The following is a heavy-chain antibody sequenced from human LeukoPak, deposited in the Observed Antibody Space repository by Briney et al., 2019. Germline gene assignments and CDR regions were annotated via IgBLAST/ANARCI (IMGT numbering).Heavy chain of an antibody. Sequence: SETLSLTCTVSGGSISSYYWSWIRQPPGKGLEWIGYIYYSGSTNYNPSLKSRVTISVDTSKNQLSLKLSSVTAADTAVYYCARTIAAAGSDWFDPWGQGTLVTVSS. D-gene: IGHD6-13*01. CDR1: GGSISSYY. V-gene: IGHV4-59*08. CDR3: ARTIAAAGSDWFDP. CDR2: IYYSGST. J-gene: IGHJ5*02.